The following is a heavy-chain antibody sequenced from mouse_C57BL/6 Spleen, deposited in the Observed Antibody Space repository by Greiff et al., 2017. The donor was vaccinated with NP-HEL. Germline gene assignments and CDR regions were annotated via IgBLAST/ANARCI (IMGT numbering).Heavy chain of an antibody. V-gene: IGHV1-54*01. CDR2: INPGSGGT. CDR1: GYAFTNYL. J-gene: IGHJ4*01. CDR3: ARDGYSKDYAMDY. Sequence: VQLQESGAELVRPGTSVKVSCKASGYAFTNYLIEWVKQRPGQGLEWIGWINPGSGGTNYNEKFKGKATLTADKSSSTAYMQISSLTSEDSAVYFCARDGYSKDYAMDYGGQGTSVTVSS. D-gene: IGHD2-5*01.